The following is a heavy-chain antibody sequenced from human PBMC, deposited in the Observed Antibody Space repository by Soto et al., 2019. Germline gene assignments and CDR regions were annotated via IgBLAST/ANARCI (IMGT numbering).Heavy chain of an antibody. CDR2: IAVGSGYT. J-gene: IGHJ4*02. V-gene: IGHV1-58*01. Sequence: QMQLEQSGPEVKKPGTSVKVSCKASGFTFTSSAFQWVRQPRGQRLEWIGWIAVGSGYTNYAQRFQDRVTLTRDMSKATTYTELSCLTCEETATYYCAADAKAWQQMVTPHYWGQGPLVAVSS. D-gene: IGHD2-21*02. CDR3: AADAKAWQQMVTPHY. CDR1: GFTFTSSA.